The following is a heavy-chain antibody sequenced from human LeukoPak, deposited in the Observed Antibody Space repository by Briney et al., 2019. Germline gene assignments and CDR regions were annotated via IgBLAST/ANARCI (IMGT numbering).Heavy chain of an antibody. J-gene: IGHJ3*02. CDR1: GGTFSSYA. CDR3: ARGWELPVSSAFDI. CDR2: IIPIFGTA. V-gene: IGHV1-69*01. D-gene: IGHD1-26*01. Sequence: SVKVSCKASGGTFSSYAISWVRQAPGQGLEWMGGIIPIFGTANYAQKFQGRVTITADESTSTAYMELRSLRSDDTAVYYCARGWELPVSSAFDIWGQGTMVTVSS.